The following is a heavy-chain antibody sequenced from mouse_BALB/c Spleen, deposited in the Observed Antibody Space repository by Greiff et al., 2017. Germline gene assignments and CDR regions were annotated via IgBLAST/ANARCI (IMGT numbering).Heavy chain of an antibody. J-gene: IGHJ2*01. CDR3: ARGITTRGTGYYFDY. V-gene: IGHV5-6-5*01. CDR2: ISSGGST. CDR1: GFTFSSYA. D-gene: IGHD2-4*01. Sequence: EVKLVESGGGLVKPGGSLKLSCAASGFTFSSYAMSWVRQTPAKRLEWVASISSGGSTYYPDSVKGRFTISRDNARNILYLQMSSLRSEDTAMYYCARGITTRGTGYYFDYWGQGTTLTVSS.